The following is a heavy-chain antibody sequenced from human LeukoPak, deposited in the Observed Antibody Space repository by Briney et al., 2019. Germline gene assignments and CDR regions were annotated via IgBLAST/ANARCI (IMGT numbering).Heavy chain of an antibody. Sequence: SVKVSCKASGGTFSSCAISWVRQAPGQGLEWMGRIIPILGIANYAQKFQGRVTITADKSTSTAYMELSSLRSEDTAVYYCATAGGIAAATDYWGQGALVTVSS. CDR3: ATAGGIAAATDY. J-gene: IGHJ4*02. CDR2: IIPILGIA. CDR1: GGTFSSCA. D-gene: IGHD6-13*01. V-gene: IGHV1-69*04.